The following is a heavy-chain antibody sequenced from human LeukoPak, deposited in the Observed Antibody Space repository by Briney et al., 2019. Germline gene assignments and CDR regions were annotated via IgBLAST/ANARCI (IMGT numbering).Heavy chain of an antibody. CDR3: ARVRGYYASGSLYFDY. J-gene: IGHJ4*02. CDR2: IYSGST. CDR1: GGSISSYY. D-gene: IGHD3-10*01. V-gene: IGHV4-59*01. Sequence: RPSETLSLICTVSGGSISSYYWSWIRQPPGKGLEWIGFIYSGSTNYNPSLKSRVTTSVDTSKNQFSLKLTSVTAADTAVYYCARVRGYYASGSLYFDYWGQAHLATVSS.